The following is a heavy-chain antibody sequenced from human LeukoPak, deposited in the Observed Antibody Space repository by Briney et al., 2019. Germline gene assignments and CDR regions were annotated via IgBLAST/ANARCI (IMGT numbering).Heavy chain of an antibody. V-gene: IGHV1-18*01. J-gene: IGHJ6*02. Sequence: GASVKVSCKASGYTFTSYGISWVRQAPGQGLEWMGWISAYNGNTNYAQKLQGRVTMTTDTSTSTAYMELRSLGSDDTAVYYCARVTYYYDSSGYSRLDYYYGMDVWGQGTTVTVSS. CDR2: ISAYNGNT. CDR3: ARVTYYYDSSGYSRLDYYYGMDV. CDR1: GYTFTSYG. D-gene: IGHD3-22*01.